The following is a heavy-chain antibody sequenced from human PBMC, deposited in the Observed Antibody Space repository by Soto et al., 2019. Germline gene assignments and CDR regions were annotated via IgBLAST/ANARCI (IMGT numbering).Heavy chain of an antibody. Sequence: ASVKVSYNASGYTFSRYGISWVRQAPGQGLECMGWISGYNGNTNYAQKFQGRVTMTTDTSTSTAYMELRSLSSDDTAVYYCDRTATTVAGTRYFPHWGQRTLVTVSS. CDR3: DRTATTVAGTRYFPH. J-gene: IGHJ1*01. CDR2: ISGYNGNT. V-gene: IGHV1-18*01. CDR1: GYTFSRYG. D-gene: IGHD6-19*01.